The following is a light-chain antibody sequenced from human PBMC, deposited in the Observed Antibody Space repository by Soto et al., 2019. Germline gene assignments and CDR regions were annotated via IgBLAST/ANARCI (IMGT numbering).Light chain of an antibody. CDR1: SSNIGNNY. CDR3: GTWDSSLSAVV. Sequence: QSALTQPPSVSAAPGQKVTISCSGSSSNIGNNYVSWYQQLPGTAPKLLIYENNKRPSGIPDRFSGSKSGTSATLGITGLQIGDEADYYCGTWDSSLSAVVFGGGTKLTVL. J-gene: IGLJ2*01. V-gene: IGLV1-51*02. CDR2: ENN.